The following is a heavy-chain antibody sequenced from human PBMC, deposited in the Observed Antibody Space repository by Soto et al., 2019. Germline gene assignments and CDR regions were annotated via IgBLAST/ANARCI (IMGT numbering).Heavy chain of an antibody. Sequence: SVKVSCKASGFTFTSSAVQWVRQARGQRLEWIGWIVVGSGNTNYAQKFQERVTITRDMSTSTAYMELSSLRSEDTAVYYCAADSGVVASNDAFDIWGQGTTVTVSS. J-gene: IGHJ3*02. V-gene: IGHV1-58*01. D-gene: IGHD2-15*01. CDR3: AADSGVVASNDAFDI. CDR1: GFTFTSSA. CDR2: IVVGSGNT.